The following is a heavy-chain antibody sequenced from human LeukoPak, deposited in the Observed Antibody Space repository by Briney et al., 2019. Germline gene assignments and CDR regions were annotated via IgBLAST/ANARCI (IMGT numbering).Heavy chain of an antibody. CDR2: IYTSGRP. J-gene: IGHJ6*03. V-gene: IGHV4-61*02. Sequence: SETLSLTCTVSGISISSGVYYGSWIRQPAGKRLEWIGRIYTSGRPTHNPSLNSRVTISVETSVHHVSLRLSLVASADTAVYFCARDRRLGANCSNMHVWGKGTTVTISS. CDR1: GISISSGVYY. CDR3: ARDRRLGANCSNMHV. D-gene: IGHD2-2*01.